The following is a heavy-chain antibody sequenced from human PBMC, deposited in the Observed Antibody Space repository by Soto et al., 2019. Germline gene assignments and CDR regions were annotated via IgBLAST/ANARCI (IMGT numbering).Heavy chain of an antibody. CDR3: TRGPQTGAEYYYYYGMDV. J-gene: IGHJ6*02. Sequence: QVQLVQSGAEVRKPGASVKVSCKASGYTFTSYDINWVRQANGQGLEWLGWMAHKSGNTGYAQKFQGRATMTRNTSRGTDYMELSRLRSEDTAVYYCTRGPQTGAEYYYYYGMDVWGQGTTVTVSS. V-gene: IGHV1-8*01. CDR2: MAHKSGNT. CDR1: GYTFTSYD.